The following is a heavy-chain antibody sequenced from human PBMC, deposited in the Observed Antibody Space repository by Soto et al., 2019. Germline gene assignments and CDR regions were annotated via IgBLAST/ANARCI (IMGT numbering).Heavy chain of an antibody. Sequence: SETLSLTCTVSGGSISTFDWRWIRQSPGKGLEWIGCIYHTGSTKYNPSLKSRVTISVDTSKNQSSLKLSSVTAADTAVYYCARVVTATPHYFDDWGQGARVTVSS. CDR2: IYHTGST. D-gene: IGHD2-21*02. CDR1: GGSISTFD. J-gene: IGHJ4*02. V-gene: IGHV4-59*01. CDR3: ARVVTATPHYFDD.